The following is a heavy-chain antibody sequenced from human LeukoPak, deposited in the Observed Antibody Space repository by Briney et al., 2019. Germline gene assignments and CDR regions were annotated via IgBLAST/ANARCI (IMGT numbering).Heavy chain of an antibody. CDR3: AKGHYYGSGSLDY. D-gene: IGHD3-10*01. J-gene: IGHJ4*02. Sequence: GGSLRLSCAASGFTFSSYGTSWVRQAPGKGLEWVSAIGGRDGSTYYADSVKGRFTISRDNSKNTLYVQMNSLRAEDTAVYYCAKGHYYGSGSLDYWGQGTLVTVSS. V-gene: IGHV3-23*01. CDR1: GFTFSSYG. CDR2: IGGRDGST.